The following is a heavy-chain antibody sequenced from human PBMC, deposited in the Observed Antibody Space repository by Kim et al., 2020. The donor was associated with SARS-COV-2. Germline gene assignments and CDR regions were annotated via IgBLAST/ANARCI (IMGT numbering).Heavy chain of an antibody. V-gene: IGHV3-15*01. J-gene: IGHJ3*02. CDR1: GFTFSNAW. Sequence: GGSLRLSCAASGFTFSNAWMSWVRQAPGKGLEWVGRIKSKTDGGTTDYAAPVKGRFTISRDDSKNTLYLQMNSLKTEDTAVYYCTTELDDYIWGSYRYTFAFDIWGQGTMVTVSS. D-gene: IGHD3-16*02. CDR3: TTELDDYIWGSYRYTFAFDI. CDR2: IKSKTDGGTT.